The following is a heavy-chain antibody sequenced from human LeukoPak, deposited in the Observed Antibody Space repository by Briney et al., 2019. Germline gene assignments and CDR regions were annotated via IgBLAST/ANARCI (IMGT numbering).Heavy chain of an antibody. V-gene: IGHV4-39*07. J-gene: IGHJ4*02. CDR1: GGSISSYY. Sequence: SETLSLTCTVSGGSISSYYWGWIRQPPGKGLEWIGSIYYSGSTYYNPSLKSRVTISVDTSKNQFSLKLSSVTAADTAVYYCASIAVAGVAYFDYWGQGTLVTVSS. CDR2: IYYSGST. CDR3: ASIAVAGVAYFDY. D-gene: IGHD6-19*01.